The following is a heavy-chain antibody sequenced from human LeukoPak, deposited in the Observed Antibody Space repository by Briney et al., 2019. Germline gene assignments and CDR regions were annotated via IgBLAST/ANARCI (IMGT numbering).Heavy chain of an antibody. V-gene: IGHV3-11*04. D-gene: IGHD2-21*02. CDR2: ISHSGSTI. CDR3: ARVAYYRVTADQITDAFDV. J-gene: IGHJ3*01. Sequence: PGGSLRLSCAASGYMFSDYYMSWIRQAPEKGLEWLSYISHSGSTIYYADFVKARFTISRDNAKNSLCLQMNSLRAEDTAVYFCARVAYYRVTADQITDAFDVWGHGTVVTVSS. CDR1: GYMFSDYY.